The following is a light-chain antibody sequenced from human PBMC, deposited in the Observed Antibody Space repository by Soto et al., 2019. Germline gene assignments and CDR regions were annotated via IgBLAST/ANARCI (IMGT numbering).Light chain of an antibody. J-gene: IGKJ5*01. V-gene: IGKV1-39*01. Sequence: DIQLTQSPSFLSASVGDRVSITCRASQGIGSYLAWYQQKPGKAPKLLIYAASSLQSGVPSRFSGSGSGTDFTLTISSLQPEDFATYYCQQSYSTPPITCGQGTRREIK. CDR2: AAS. CDR3: QQSYSTPPIT. CDR1: QGIGSY.